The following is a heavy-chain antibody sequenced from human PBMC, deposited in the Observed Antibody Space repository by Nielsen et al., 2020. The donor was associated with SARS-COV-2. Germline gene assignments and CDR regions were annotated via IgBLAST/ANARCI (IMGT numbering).Heavy chain of an antibody. D-gene: IGHD3-16*01. CDR3: ARGYSYGYSFDI. Sequence: RQAPAKGLEWIGDIYYSGNTYKNPSPKSRVTISGDTSKNQFSLKLSSVTAADTAVYYCARGYSYGYSFDIWGQGTMVTVSS. V-gene: IGHV4-31*02. CDR2: IYYSGNT. J-gene: IGHJ3*02.